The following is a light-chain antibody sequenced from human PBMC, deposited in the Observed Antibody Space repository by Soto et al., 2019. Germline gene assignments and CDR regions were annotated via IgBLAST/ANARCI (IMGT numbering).Light chain of an antibody. J-gene: IGKJ1*01. V-gene: IGKV3-20*01. Sequence: VLTQSPDTLSLSPGDRATLSCRANQPASRQYLSWYQQRPGQPPRLLIYSVSMRADGIPDRFSGSGSGSEFTLTINRLEPEDFAVYYCQDFDSPQWTFGQGTKIEN. CDR2: SVS. CDR1: QPASRQY. CDR3: QDFDSPQWT.